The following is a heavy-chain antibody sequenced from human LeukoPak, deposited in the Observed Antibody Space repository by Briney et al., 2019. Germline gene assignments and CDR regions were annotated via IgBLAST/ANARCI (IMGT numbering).Heavy chain of an antibody. J-gene: IGHJ4*02. Sequence: PGGSLRLSCAASGFTFSSYWMSWVRQAPEKGLEWVANINQDGSENYYVDSVKGRFAISRDTAKNSLYLQMNSLRAEDTAVYFCARKYCSSTTCYRWIDHWGQGTLVTVSS. CDR1: GFTFSSYW. CDR3: ARKYCSSTTCYRWIDH. V-gene: IGHV3-7*01. CDR2: INQDGSEN. D-gene: IGHD2/OR15-2a*01.